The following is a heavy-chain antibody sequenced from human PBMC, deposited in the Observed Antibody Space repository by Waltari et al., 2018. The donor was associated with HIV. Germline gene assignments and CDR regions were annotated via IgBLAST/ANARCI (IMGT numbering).Heavy chain of an antibody. D-gene: IGHD1-26*01. V-gene: IGHV3-9*01. Sequence: EVQLVESGGGLVQPGRSLRLSCAASGFTFDDYAMHWVRQAPGKGLEWVSGISWNSVSIGYAYSVKGRFTISIDNAKNSLYLQMNSLRAEDTALYYCAKTAVGATRPYYFDYWGQGTLVTVSS. J-gene: IGHJ4*02. CDR1: GFTFDDYA. CDR2: ISWNSVSI. CDR3: AKTAVGATRPYYFDY.